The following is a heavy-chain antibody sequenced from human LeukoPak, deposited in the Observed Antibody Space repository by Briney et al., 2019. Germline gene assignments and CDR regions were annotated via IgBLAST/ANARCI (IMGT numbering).Heavy chain of an antibody. CDR2: VSYRGTP. CDR1: CDSIGSTTTYY. Sequence: SETLSLTCTVSCDSIGSTTTYYWGWIRQPPGKGLEWIGNVSYRGTPHYNPSLTSRVTMSLATSKNHFSLKLTSVTAADTAIYYCARALSGYGSGKGYFDSWGQGTLVTVPS. V-gene: IGHV4-39*07. D-gene: IGHD3-10*01. J-gene: IGHJ4*02. CDR3: ARALSGYGSGKGYFDS.